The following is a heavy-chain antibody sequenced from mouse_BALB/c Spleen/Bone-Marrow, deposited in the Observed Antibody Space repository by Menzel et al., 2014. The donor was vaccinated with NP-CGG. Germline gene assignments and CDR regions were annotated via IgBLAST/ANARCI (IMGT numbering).Heavy chain of an antibody. CDR3: ARDKGRVFFDY. CDR1: GFTFTDYY. CDR2: IRNKANGYTT. Sequence: EVKLVESGGGLVQPGGSLRLSCATSGFTFTDYYMNWVRQPPGKALEWLGFIRNKANGYTTEYSASVKGRFTIPRDNSQNILYLQMNTLRAEDSATYYCARDKGRVFFDYWGQGTTLTVSS. J-gene: IGHJ2*01. V-gene: IGHV7-3*02.